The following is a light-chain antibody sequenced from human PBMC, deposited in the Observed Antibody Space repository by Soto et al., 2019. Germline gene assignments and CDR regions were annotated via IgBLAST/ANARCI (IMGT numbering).Light chain of an antibody. J-gene: IGKJ1*01. Sequence: EIVLTQSPCTLSLSPGERATLSCRASQSVSSSYLAWYQQKPGQPPKLLIFGASIRATDIPDRFSGSGSGTDFTLTISRLEPEDFAVYYCQQYGSSPGTFGQGTKV. CDR1: QSVSSSY. V-gene: IGKV3-20*01. CDR2: GAS. CDR3: QQYGSSPGT.